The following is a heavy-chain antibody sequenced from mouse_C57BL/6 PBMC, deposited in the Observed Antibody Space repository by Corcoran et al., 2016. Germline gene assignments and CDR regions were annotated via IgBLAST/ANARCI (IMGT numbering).Heavy chain of an antibody. CDR3: ARGDRRFAY. V-gene: IGHV9-3*01. CDR2: INTYSGVP. Sequence: QIQLVQSGPELKKPGETVKISCKASGYTFTTYGMSWVKQAPGKGLKWMGWINTYSGVPTYADDFKGRFAFSLETSASTAYLQINNLKNEDTATYFCARGDRRFAYWGQGTLVTVSA. CDR1: GYTFTTYG. J-gene: IGHJ3*01.